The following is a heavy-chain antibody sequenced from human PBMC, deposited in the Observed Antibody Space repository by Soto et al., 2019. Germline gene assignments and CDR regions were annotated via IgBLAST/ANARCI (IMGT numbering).Heavy chain of an antibody. D-gene: IGHD2-21*01. J-gene: IGHJ4*02. CDR3: AMSPGVGTVIAFFAH. V-gene: IGHV3-23*01. CDR2: ISGSGAST. Sequence: GESLRLSCVASGFTFNKYALAWVRQAPGKGLEWVSAISGSGASTYDADSVKGRFTISRDNSNNTLYLQMNSLRAEDTAVYYCAMSPGVGTVIAFFAHCGRGSPVTGSA. CDR1: GFTFNKYA.